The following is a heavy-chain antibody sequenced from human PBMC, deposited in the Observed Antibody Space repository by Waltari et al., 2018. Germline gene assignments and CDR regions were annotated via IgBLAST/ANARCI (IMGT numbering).Heavy chain of an antibody. CDR3: ARESIVASDY. D-gene: IGHD2-15*01. CDR1: GFTFSSYA. J-gene: IGHJ4*02. V-gene: IGHV3-30*01. Sequence: QVKLVESGGGVVQPGRSLRLSCAASGFTFSSYAMHWVRQAPGKGLEWVAVIAYDGSNKDYADSVEGRFTISRDNSKNTLYLQMNSLRAEDTAVYYCARESIVASDYWGQGTLVTVSS. CDR2: IAYDGSNK.